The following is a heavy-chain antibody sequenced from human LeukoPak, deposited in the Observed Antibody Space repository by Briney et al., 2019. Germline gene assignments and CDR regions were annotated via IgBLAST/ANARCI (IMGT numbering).Heavy chain of an antibody. CDR1: GVSINSSSYY. CDR2: VFYTGST. D-gene: IGHD3-3*01. Sequence: SETLSLTCTVSGVSINSSSYYWGWVRQPPGKGLEWIGTVFYTGSTYYEPSLRSRLTISVDTSKNQFSLKLSPVRAADTAVYYCAREYREGGRGVRGYYGMDVWGQGTTVTVSS. V-gene: IGHV4-39*07. CDR3: AREYREGGRGVRGYYGMDV. J-gene: IGHJ6*02.